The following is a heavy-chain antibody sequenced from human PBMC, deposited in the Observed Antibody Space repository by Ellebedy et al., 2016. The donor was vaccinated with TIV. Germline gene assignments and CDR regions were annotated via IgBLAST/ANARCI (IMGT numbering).Heavy chain of an antibody. Sequence: GSLRLSXTVSGGSISSYYWSWIRQPPGKGLEWIGYIYYSGSTNYNPSLKSRVTISVDTSKNQFSLKLSSVTAADTAVYYCARDARGSSHFDYWGQGTLVTVSS. CDR1: GGSISSYY. CDR3: ARDARGSSHFDY. D-gene: IGHD1-26*01. CDR2: IYYSGST. J-gene: IGHJ4*02. V-gene: IGHV4-59*01.